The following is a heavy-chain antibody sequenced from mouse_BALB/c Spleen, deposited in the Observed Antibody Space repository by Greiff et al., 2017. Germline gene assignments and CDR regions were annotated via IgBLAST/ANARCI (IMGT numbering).Heavy chain of an antibody. Sequence: QVQLQQSGPGLVQPSQSLSITCTVSGFSFTSYGVHWVRQSPGKGLEWLGVIWSGGSTDYNAAFISRLSISKDNSKSQVFFKMHSLQADDTAIYYCARDYGSSYVYAMDYWGQGTSVTVSS. CDR2: IWSGGST. V-gene: IGHV2-4-1*01. D-gene: IGHD1-1*01. CDR1: GFSFTSYG. J-gene: IGHJ4*01. CDR3: ARDYGSSYVYAMDY.